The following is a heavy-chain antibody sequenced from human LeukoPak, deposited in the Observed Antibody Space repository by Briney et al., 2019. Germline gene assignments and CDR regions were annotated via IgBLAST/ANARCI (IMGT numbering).Heavy chain of an antibody. J-gene: IGHJ4*02. CDR1: GGSFSGYY. CDR3: ARDRYGDYALGY. V-gene: IGHV4-34*01. D-gene: IGHD4-17*01. CDR2: INHSGST. Sequence: PSETLSLTCAVYGGSFSGYYWSWIRQPPGKGLEWIGEINHSGSTNYNPSLKSRVTISVDTSKNQFSLKLSSVTAADTAVYYCARDRYGDYALGYWGQGTLVTVSS.